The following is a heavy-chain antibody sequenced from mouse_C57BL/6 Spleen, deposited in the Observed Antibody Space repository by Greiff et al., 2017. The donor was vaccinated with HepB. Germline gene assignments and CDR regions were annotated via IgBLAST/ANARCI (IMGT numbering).Heavy chain of an antibody. CDR1: GFTFTDYY. CDR3: ARYIRATSYYAMDY. J-gene: IGHJ4*01. D-gene: IGHD3-1*01. V-gene: IGHV7-3*01. CDR2: IRNKANGYTT. Sequence: DVKLVESGGGLVQPGGSLSLSCAASGFTFTDYYMSWVRQPPGKALEWLGFIRNKANGYTTEYSASVKGRFTISRDNSQSILYLQMNALRAEDSATYYCARYIRATSYYAMDYWGQGTSVTVSS.